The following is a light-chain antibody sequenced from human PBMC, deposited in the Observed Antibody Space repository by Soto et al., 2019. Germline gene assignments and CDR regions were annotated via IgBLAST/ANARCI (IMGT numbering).Light chain of an antibody. V-gene: IGKV3-11*01. Sequence: EIVLTQSPATLSLSPGERATLSCRASQSVGTYLACYQQKHAQAPRLLIYDATNSATGIPARFSGSGTGTDYTLTISCLELEDFAVYYCQQRTSWAPLTFGGGTKVEIK. CDR1: QSVGTY. J-gene: IGKJ4*01. CDR3: QQRTSWAPLT. CDR2: DAT.